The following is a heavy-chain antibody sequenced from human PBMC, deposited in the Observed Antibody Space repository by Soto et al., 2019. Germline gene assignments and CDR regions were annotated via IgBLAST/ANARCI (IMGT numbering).Heavy chain of an antibody. D-gene: IGHD4-4*01. CDR1: GYTFTSYG. CDR3: VRAKQQVFLQVSGIDV. V-gene: IGHV1-18*01. CDR2: ISAYNGNT. Sequence: ASVKVSCKASGYTFTSYGISWVRQAPGQGLEWMGWISAYNGNTNYAQKLQGRVTMTTDTSTSTAYMELRSLRSDDTAVYYCVRAKQQVFLQVSGIDVCGQGTAVPVS. J-gene: IGHJ6*02.